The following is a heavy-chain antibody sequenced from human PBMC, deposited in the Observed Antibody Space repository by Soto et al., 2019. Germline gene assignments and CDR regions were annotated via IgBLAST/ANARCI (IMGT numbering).Heavy chain of an antibody. CDR1: GDTLTSYA. CDR2: INAGNGNT. CDR3: ARDRISSGWRGAPGGYHYYGLAV. J-gene: IGHJ6*02. D-gene: IGHD6-19*01. Sequence: GASVKVSCKASGDTLTSYAMHWVRQAPGQRLEWMGWINAGNGNTKYSQKFQGRVTITRDTSASTAYMELSSLRSEDTAVYYCARDRISSGWRGAPGGYHYYGLAVSAQGTTVTVSS. V-gene: IGHV1-3*01.